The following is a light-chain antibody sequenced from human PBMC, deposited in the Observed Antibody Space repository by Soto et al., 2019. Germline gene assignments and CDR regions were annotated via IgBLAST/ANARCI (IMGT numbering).Light chain of an antibody. V-gene: IGKV3-15*01. CDR2: GAS. Sequence: IVMTQSPSTLSVSQGERATLSCRASQSVSSNLAWYQQKPGQAPRLLIYGASTRATGIPARFSGSGSGTEFTLTISSLQSEDFAVYYCQQYNNRPRTFGQGTKVDI. CDR1: QSVSSN. J-gene: IGKJ1*01. CDR3: QQYNNRPRT.